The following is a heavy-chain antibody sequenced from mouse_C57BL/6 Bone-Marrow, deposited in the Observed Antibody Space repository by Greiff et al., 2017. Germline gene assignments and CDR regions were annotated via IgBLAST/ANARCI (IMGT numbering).Heavy chain of an antibody. D-gene: IGHD1-2*01. J-gene: IGHJ4*01. V-gene: IGHV1-55*01. CDR3: ARGYYGLYAMGY. CDR2: IYPGSGST. Sequence: VQLQQSGAELVKPGASVKMSCKASGYTFTSYWITWVKQRPGQGLEWIGDIYPGSGSTNYNEKFKSKATLTVDTSSSTAYMQLRSLTSEDSAVYYCARGYYGLYAMGYWGQGTSVTVSS. CDR1: GYTFTSYW.